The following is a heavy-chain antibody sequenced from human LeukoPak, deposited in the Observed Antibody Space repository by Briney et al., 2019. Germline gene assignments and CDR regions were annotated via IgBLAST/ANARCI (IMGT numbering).Heavy chain of an antibody. CDR3: ARVVWGYFDY. V-gene: IGHV3-7*01. D-gene: IGHD3-16*01. CDR1: GSTFSSYW. J-gene: IGHJ4*02. CDR2: IKQDGSEK. Sequence: GGSLRLSCAASGSTFSSYWMSWVRQAPGKGLEWVANIKQDGSEKCYVDSVKGRFTISRDNAKNSLYLQMNSLRAEDTAVYYCARVVWGYFDYWGQGTLVTVSS.